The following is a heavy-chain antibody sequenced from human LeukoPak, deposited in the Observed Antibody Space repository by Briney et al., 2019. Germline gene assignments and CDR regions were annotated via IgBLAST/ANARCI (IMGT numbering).Heavy chain of an antibody. D-gene: IGHD3-22*01. V-gene: IGHV1-8*02. J-gene: IGHJ5*02. CDR2: MNPNSGNT. CDR1: GYTFTGYY. Sequence: ASVKVSCKASGYTFTGYYMHWVRQATGQGLEWMGWMNPNSGNTGYAQKFQGRVTMTRNTSISTAYMELSSLRSEDTAVYYCARGRSWRSGYSYWFDPWGQGTLVAVSS. CDR3: ARGRSWRSGYSYWFDP.